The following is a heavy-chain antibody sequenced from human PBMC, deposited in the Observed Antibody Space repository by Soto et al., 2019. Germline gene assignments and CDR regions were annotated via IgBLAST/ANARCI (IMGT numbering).Heavy chain of an antibody. CDR3: PTRAYYDSRGYDEYYFDY. CDR2: IGGSGETT. CDR1: GFTFSNYG. Sequence: EVQILESGGGSVQPGGSLRLSCAASGFTFSNYGMSWVRQAPGKGLEWVSGIGGSGETTYYADSVKGRFTISRDNSKNTLYLQMNSRTAKETAVYYCPTRAYYDSRGYDEYYFDYWGQGTLVTLSS. V-gene: IGHV3-23*01. J-gene: IGHJ4*02. D-gene: IGHD3-22*01.